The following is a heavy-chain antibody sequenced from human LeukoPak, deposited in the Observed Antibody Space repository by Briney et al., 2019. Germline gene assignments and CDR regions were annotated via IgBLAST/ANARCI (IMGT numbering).Heavy chain of an antibody. Sequence: GGSLRLSCAASGFTFSSYSMNWVRQAPGKGLEWVSSISSSNSYIYYADSVQGRFTISRDNAKSSLYLEMNSLRADDTAVYYCVRVYSGSPDPAYWGQGTLVTVSS. CDR3: VRVYSGSPDPAY. CDR1: GFTFSSYS. J-gene: IGHJ4*02. D-gene: IGHD1-26*01. CDR2: ISSSNSYI. V-gene: IGHV3-21*01.